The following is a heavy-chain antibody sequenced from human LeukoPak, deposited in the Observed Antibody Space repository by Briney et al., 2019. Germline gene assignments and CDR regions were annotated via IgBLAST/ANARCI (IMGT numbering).Heavy chain of an antibody. J-gene: IGHJ4*02. CDR3: ARRAGDYSHPYDY. D-gene: IGHD3-22*01. CDR1: EFTFSTSA. Sequence: GGSLRLSCAASEFTFSTSAMSWVRQAPGKGLEWVSSISGSSDNTYYADSVKGRFTISRDNSKNTLYLQMNSLRAEDTAVYYCARRAGDYSHPYDYWGQGILVTVSS. CDR2: ISGSSDNT. V-gene: IGHV3-23*01.